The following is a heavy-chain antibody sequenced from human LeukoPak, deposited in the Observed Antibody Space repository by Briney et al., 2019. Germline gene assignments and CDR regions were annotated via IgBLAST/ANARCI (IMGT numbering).Heavy chain of an antibody. V-gene: IGHV4-39*07. Sequence: SETLSLTCTVSGGSISSSSYYWGWIRQPPGKGLEWIGSLYYSGSTYYNPSLKSRVTISVDTSKNQFSLKLSSVTAADTAVYYCASYIAVAGTIDYWGQGTLVTVSS. D-gene: IGHD6-19*01. J-gene: IGHJ4*02. CDR1: GGSISSSSYY. CDR2: LYYSGST. CDR3: ASYIAVAGTIDY.